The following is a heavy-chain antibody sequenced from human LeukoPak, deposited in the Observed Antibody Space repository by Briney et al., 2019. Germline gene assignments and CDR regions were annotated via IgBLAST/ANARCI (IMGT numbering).Heavy chain of an antibody. CDR1: GFTFSDNY. D-gene: IGHD3-10*01. V-gene: IGHV3-11*04. Sequence: GGSLRLSCAASGFTFSDNYMTWVRQAPGKGLEWLSYISGNGGVIQYADSVKGRFTISRDNSKNTLYLQMNSLRAEDTAVYYCAKGLHRGSGRNGEQFDYWGQGTLVTVSS. CDR2: ISGNGGVI. CDR3: AKGLHRGSGRNGEQFDY. J-gene: IGHJ4*02.